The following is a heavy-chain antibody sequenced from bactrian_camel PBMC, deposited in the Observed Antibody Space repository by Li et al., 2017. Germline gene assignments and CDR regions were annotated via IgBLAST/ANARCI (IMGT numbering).Heavy chain of an antibody. D-gene: IGHD1*01. CDR2: ILLRGDDT. J-gene: IGHJ4*01. V-gene: IGHV3S40*01. Sequence: DVQLVESGGGSVQAGGALRLSCAASRYTYSSNCMGWFRQAPGKEREGVAAILLRGDDTAYADAVKGRFTISQDATKDTVHLQMTRLRPEDTAMYYCAVRPMARCEGLDRPFWFTYWGQGTQVTVS. CDR3: AVRPMARCEGLDRPFWFTY. CDR1: RYTYSSNC.